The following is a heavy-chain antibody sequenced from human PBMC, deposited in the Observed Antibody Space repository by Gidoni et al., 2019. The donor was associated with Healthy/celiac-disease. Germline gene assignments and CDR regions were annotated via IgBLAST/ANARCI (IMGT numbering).Heavy chain of an antibody. CDR3: ARGFYYDILTGYYMGGDY. D-gene: IGHD3-9*01. V-gene: IGHV1-69*04. J-gene: IGHJ4*02. Sequence: VQLVQSGAEVKKPGSSVKVSCKASGGTFSSYAISWVRQAPGQGLEWMGRIIPILGIANYAQKFQGRVTITADKSTSTAYMELSSLRSEDTAVYYCARGFYYDILTGYYMGGDYWGQGTLVTVSS. CDR2: IIPILGIA. CDR1: GGTFSSYA.